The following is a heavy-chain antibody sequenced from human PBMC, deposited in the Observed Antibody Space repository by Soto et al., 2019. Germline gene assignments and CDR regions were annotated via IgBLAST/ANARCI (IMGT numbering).Heavy chain of an antibody. V-gene: IGHV3-23*01. CDR1: GFIFNNYA. J-gene: IGHJ2*01. Sequence: EVQLLESGGGLVQRGGSLRLSCAASGFIFNNYAMTWVRQAPGKGLEWVARVSGRGGSAYYADSVKGRLTISRDNSNNTLYLQMTNVRGEDTAVYYCVRRAGGAVVWYYDLWRRGTLVSVFS. CDR3: VRRAGGAVVWYYDL. CDR2: VSGRGGSA. D-gene: IGHD2-21*01.